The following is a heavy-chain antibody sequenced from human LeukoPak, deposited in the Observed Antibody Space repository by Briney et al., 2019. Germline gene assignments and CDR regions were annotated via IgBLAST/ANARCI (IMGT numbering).Heavy chain of an antibody. J-gene: IGHJ6*02. CDR2: INTNTRNP. Sequence: ASVKVSCKASGYTFTSHAINWVRQAPGQGLEWMGWINTNTRNPTYAQGFTGRFVFSLDTSVSTAYLQISSLKPEDTAIYYCARDNSSPLLRYGMDVWGQGTTVTVSS. CDR1: GYTFTSHA. D-gene: IGHD2/OR15-2a*01. V-gene: IGHV7-4-1*02. CDR3: ARDNSSPLLRYGMDV.